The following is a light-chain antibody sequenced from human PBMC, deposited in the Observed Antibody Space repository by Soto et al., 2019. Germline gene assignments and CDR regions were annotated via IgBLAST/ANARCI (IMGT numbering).Light chain of an antibody. Sequence: DIQMTQSPSSLSASVGDRVTITCRASQSISSYLNWYQQKPGKAPKLLIYAASSLQSGVPSRFRGSGSGTDFTLTISSLQPEDFATYYCQHRYSTPLTFGQGTKVEIK. CDR1: QSISSY. V-gene: IGKV1-39*01. CDR2: AAS. J-gene: IGKJ1*01. CDR3: QHRYSTPLT.